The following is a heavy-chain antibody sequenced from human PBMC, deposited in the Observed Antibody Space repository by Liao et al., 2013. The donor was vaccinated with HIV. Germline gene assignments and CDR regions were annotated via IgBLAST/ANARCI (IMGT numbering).Heavy chain of an antibody. D-gene: IGHD5-18*01. CDR3: ARREVDTAMAGAFDI. Sequence: QVQLHESGPGLVKPSQTLSLTCTVSGDSVNSANYYWNWIRQSPGKGLEWIGHIYYSGSTNYNPSLKSRVTISVDTSKNQFSLKLSSVTAADTAVYYCARREVDTAMAGAFDIWGQGTMVTVSS. J-gene: IGHJ3*02. V-gene: IGHV4-30-4*08. CDR2: IYYSGST. CDR1: GDSVNSANYY.